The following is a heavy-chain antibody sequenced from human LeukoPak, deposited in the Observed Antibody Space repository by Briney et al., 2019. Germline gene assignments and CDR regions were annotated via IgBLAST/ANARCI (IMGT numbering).Heavy chain of an antibody. CDR1: GGSFSGYY. CDR3: ARGRAWYYDFWSGHSRGYYFDY. V-gene: IGHV4-34*01. CDR2: INHSGST. J-gene: IGHJ4*02. Sequence: SETLSLTCAVYGGSFSGYYWSWIRQPPGKGLEWIGEINHSGSTNYNPSLKSRVTISVDTSKNQFSLKLSSVTAADTAVYYCARGRAWYYDFWSGHSRGYYFDYWGQGTLVTVSS. D-gene: IGHD3-3*01.